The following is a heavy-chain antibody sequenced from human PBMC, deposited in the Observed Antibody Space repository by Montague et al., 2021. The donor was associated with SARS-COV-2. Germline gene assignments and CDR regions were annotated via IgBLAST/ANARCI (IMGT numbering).Heavy chain of an antibody. CDR1: GGSISVSSYY. V-gene: IGHV4-39*07. D-gene: IGHD1-1*01. CDR2: INYGGTA. Sequence: SETLSLTCTVSGGSISVSSYYWVWIRQPPGKGLEWIGSINYGGTADYNPSLKGRVTISVDTSNNQFSLKLTSLTAADTAVYSCASSPLRTSGANWYAKYFQHWGQGTRVTVSS. J-gene: IGHJ1*01. CDR3: ASSPLRTSGANWYAKYFQH.